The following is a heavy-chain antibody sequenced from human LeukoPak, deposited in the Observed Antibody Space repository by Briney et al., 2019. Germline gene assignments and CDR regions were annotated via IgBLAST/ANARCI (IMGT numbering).Heavy chain of an antibody. Sequence: PSETLSLTCTVSGGSISSYYWSWIRQPAGKGLEWIGRIYPSGSTNYNPSLKSRVTMTVNTSKNQFSLKLSSVTAADTAVYYCARGVWNWNDVYPFDYWGQGTLVTVSS. CDR2: IYPSGST. J-gene: IGHJ4*02. CDR1: GGSISSYY. V-gene: IGHV4-4*07. D-gene: IGHD1-1*01. CDR3: ARGVWNWNDVYPFDY.